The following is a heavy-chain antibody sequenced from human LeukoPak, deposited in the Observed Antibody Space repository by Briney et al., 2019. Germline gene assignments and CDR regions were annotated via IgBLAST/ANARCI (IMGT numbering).Heavy chain of an antibody. CDR3: AREGGFHYDSSGDAFDI. CDR1: GFTFSRFT. V-gene: IGHV3-21*01. D-gene: IGHD3-22*01. Sequence: GGSLRLSCAASGFTFSRFTMNWVRQAPGKGLEWVSSISSNGAYIYYADSLRGRLAISRDNAKNSLYLQVNRLGAEDTAVYYCAREGGFHYDSSGDAFDIWGQGTMVTVSS. J-gene: IGHJ3*02. CDR2: ISSNGAYI.